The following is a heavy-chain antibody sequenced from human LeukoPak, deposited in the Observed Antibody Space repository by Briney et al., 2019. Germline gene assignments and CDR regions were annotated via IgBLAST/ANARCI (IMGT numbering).Heavy chain of an antibody. Sequence: GGSLRLSCAASGFTFSSYWMSWVRQAPGKGLEWVSYISSSGSTIYYADSVKGRFTISRDNAKNSLYLQMNSLRAEDTAVYYCARDPFYYDSSGHYYSSGDYWGQGTLVTVSS. CDR3: ARDPFYYDSSGHYYSSGDY. CDR2: ISSSGSTI. J-gene: IGHJ4*02. D-gene: IGHD3-22*01. CDR1: GFTFSSYW. V-gene: IGHV3-48*04.